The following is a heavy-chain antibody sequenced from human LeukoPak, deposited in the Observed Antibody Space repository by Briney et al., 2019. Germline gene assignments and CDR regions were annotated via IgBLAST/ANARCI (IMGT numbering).Heavy chain of an antibody. D-gene: IGHD5-12*01. V-gene: IGHV4-34*01. J-gene: IGHJ4*02. CDR3: ARKYSGYDPPDY. CDR1: GGSFSGYY. Sequence: SETLSLTCAVYGGSFSGYYWSWIRQPAGKGLEWIGEINHSGSTNYNPSLKSRVTISVDTSKNQFSLKLSSVTAADTAVYYCARKYSGYDPPDYWGQGTLVTVSS. CDR2: INHSGST.